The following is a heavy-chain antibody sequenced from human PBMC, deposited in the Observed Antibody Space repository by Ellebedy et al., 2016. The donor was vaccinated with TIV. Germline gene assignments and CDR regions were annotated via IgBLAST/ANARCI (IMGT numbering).Heavy chain of an antibody. Sequence: GESLKISCAASGITFSNYVISWVRQPPGKGLEWVSTISAGGGATYYADSVKGRFNISRDNSENTRYLQMNSMRAEDTAVYYCAKVGRRYYESSGDPWGQGSLVTVSS. CDR2: ISAGGGAT. D-gene: IGHD3-22*01. CDR3: AKVGRRYYESSGDP. CDR1: GITFSNYV. J-gene: IGHJ5*02. V-gene: IGHV3-23*01.